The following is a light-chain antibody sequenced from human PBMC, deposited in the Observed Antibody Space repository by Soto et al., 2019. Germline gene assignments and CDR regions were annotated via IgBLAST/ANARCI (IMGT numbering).Light chain of an antibody. CDR3: MQFTHWPWT. CDR2: KVS. V-gene: IGKV2-30*01. CDR1: QSVSTY. J-gene: IGKJ1*01. Sequence: MTQSPSSLSASVGDRVTITCRASQSVSTYLNWFQQRPGQSPRRLIYKVSNRDSGVPDRFSGSGSGTDFTLKISRVEAEDVGVYYCMQFTHWPWTFGQGTKVDI.